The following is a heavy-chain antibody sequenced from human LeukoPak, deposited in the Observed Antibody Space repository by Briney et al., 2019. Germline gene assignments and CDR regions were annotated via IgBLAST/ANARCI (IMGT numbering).Heavy chain of an antibody. CDR3: AARRPDYDSNGYYYDSEYFQH. J-gene: IGHJ1*01. Sequence: SVKASCKASGGTFSSYAISWVRQAPGQGLEWMGRIIPIFGTGNYAQKFQGRVTITTDESTSTAYMELSSLRSEDTAVYYCAARRPDYDSNGYYYDSEYFQHWGQGTLVTVSS. CDR2: IIPIFGTG. CDR1: GGTFSSYA. D-gene: IGHD3-22*01. V-gene: IGHV1-69*05.